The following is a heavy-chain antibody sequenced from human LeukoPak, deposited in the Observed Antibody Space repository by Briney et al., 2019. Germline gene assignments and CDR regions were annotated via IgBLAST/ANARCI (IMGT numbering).Heavy chain of an antibody. D-gene: IGHD6-19*01. V-gene: IGHV4-39*01. J-gene: IGHJ4*02. Sequence: SETLSLTCTVSGGSISSSSYYWGWIRQPPGKGLEWIENIYYSGSTYYNPSLKSRVTISVDTSKNQFSLKLRSVTAADTAVYYCARQPVAGTVYYFDYWGQGTLVTVSS. CDR1: GGSISSSSYY. CDR2: IYYSGST. CDR3: ARQPVAGTVYYFDY.